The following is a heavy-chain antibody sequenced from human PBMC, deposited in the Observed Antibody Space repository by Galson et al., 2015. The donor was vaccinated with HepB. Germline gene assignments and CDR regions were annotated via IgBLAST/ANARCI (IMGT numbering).Heavy chain of an antibody. CDR2: INPSGGST. D-gene: IGHD2-21*01. CDR1: GYTFTSYY. CDR3: AREAGIDYFDY. J-gene: IGHJ4*02. Sequence: SVKVSCKASGYTFTSYYMHWVRQAPGQGLEWMGIINPSGGSTSYAQKLQGRVTMTRDTSTSTVYMELSSLRSEDTAVYYCAREAGIDYFDYWGQGTLVTVSS. V-gene: IGHV1-46*04.